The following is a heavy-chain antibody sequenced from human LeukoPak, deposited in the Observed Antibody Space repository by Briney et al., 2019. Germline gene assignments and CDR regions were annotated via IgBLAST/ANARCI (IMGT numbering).Heavy chain of an antibody. Sequence: SETLSLTCTVSGGSISSSYYYWSWLRQPPGKGLEWIGYIYYSGSTNYNPSLKSRVTISVDTSKNQSSLKLSSVTAADTAVYYCARLTYSSSWSRFDYWGQGTLVTVSS. CDR1: GGSISSSYYY. J-gene: IGHJ4*02. D-gene: IGHD6-13*01. CDR2: IYYSGST. V-gene: IGHV4-61*05. CDR3: ARLTYSSSWSRFDY.